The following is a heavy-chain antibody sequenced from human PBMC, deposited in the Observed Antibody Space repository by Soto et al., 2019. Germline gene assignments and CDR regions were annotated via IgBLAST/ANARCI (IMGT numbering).Heavy chain of an antibody. J-gene: IGHJ6*02. V-gene: IGHV1-3*01. D-gene: IGHD3-3*01. CDR3: AKDLWIGFWSGYPRYYYYYGMDV. CDR1: GYTFTSYG. CDR2: INPGNGNT. Sequence: GASVKVSCKASGYTFTSYGMNWVRQAPGRGLEWMGWINPGNGNTKYSQKFQGRVIIERDTSASTAYMELSRLRSEDTAVYYCAKDLWIGFWSGYPRYYYYYGMDVWGQGTTVTVSS.